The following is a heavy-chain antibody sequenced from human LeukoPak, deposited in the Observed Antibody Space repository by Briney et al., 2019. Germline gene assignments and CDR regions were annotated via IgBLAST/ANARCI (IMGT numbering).Heavy chain of an antibody. D-gene: IGHD3-10*01. V-gene: IGHV4-31*03. CDR3: ARDRPITMVRGGPLESPSRGMDV. Sequence: PSETLSLTCTVSGGSISSGGYYWSWIRQHPGKGLEWIGYIYYSGSTYYNPSLKSRVTISVDTSKNQFSLKLSSVTAADTAVYYCARDRPITMVRGGPLESPSRGMDVWGQGTTVTVSS. CDR1: GGSISSGGYY. CDR2: IYYSGST. J-gene: IGHJ6*02.